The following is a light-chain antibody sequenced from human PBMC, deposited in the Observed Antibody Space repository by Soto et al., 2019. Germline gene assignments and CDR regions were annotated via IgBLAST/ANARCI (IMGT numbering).Light chain of an antibody. V-gene: IGKV3-20*01. J-gene: IGKJ1*01. Sequence: EIVLTQSPGTLSLSPGERATLSCRASHSVAGSYLAWYQQKPGQAPRLLIYGASTRATGIPDRFSGSGSGTDFTLTISRLEPEDFAVYFCHQYAGSPQTFCRGTKV. CDR1: HSVAGSY. CDR2: GAS. CDR3: HQYAGSPQT.